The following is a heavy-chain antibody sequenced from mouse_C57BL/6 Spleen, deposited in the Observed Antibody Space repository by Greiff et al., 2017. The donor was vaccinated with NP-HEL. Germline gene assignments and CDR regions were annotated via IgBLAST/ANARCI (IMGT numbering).Heavy chain of an antibody. CDR1: GYTFTSYW. CDR3: AREEDSSCFFAY. D-gene: IGHD3-2*02. Sequence: VQLQQPGTELVKPGASVKLSCKASGYTFTSYWMHWVKQRPGQGLEWIGNINPSNGGTNYNEKFKSQATLTVDKSSSTAYMQLSSLTSEDSAVDYCAREEDSSCFFAYWGQGTLVTVSA. J-gene: IGHJ3*01. CDR2: INPSNGGT. V-gene: IGHV1-53*01.